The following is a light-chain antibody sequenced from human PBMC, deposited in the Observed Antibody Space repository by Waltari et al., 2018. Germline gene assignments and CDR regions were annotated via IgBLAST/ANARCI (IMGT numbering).Light chain of an antibody. Sequence: QSALTQPRPVSWSPGQSVTISCPGPSSDVGGYNDVPWYQQYPGQTPKLMIYDVSKRPSGVPDRFSGSKSGNTASLTISGLQAEDEADYYCCSHAGTYVVFGGGTKLTVL. CDR1: SSDVGGYND. CDR3: CSHAGTYVV. V-gene: IGLV2-11*01. J-gene: IGLJ2*01. CDR2: DVS.